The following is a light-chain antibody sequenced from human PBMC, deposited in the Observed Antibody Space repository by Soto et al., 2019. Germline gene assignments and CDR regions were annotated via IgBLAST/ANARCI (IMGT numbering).Light chain of an antibody. Sequence: DIQMTQSPSTLSASVGDRVTITCRASQSISSWLAWYQQKPGKAPKLLIYKAASLESGVPSRFSGSGSGTEFTLTISSLQPEDFATYYCQQYNYYSRTFGQGTKVEIK. V-gene: IGKV1-5*03. CDR3: QQYNYYSRT. J-gene: IGKJ1*01. CDR2: KAA. CDR1: QSISSW.